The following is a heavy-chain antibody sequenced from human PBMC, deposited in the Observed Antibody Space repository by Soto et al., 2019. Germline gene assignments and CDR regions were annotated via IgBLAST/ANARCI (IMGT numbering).Heavy chain of an antibody. CDR2: IYHSGRT. D-gene: IGHD2-21*02. V-gene: IGHV4-4*02. J-gene: IGHJ5*02. CDR3: ASNLVTAGGGWFDP. CDR1: SGSFSSSYW. Sequence: QVQLQESGPGLVRPSGTLSLTCAVSSGSFSSSYWWSWVRQPPGKGLEWIGEIYHSGRTNYNPSLRGRVTISVDKSKQQFSLKLRSVTAADTAVYYCASNLVTAGGGWFDPWGQGTLVTVSS.